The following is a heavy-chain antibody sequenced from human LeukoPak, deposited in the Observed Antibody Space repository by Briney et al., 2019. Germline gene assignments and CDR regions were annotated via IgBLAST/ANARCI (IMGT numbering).Heavy chain of an antibody. CDR2: INPNSSGT. CDR1: GCTFTGYY. V-gene: IGHV1-2*04. D-gene: IGHD1-26*01. Sequence: ASVTLSCKASGCTFTGYYMHWVRQAPGQGLELMGFINPNSSGTNYAKKFQGWVTMTRDTSISTAYMELSRLRSDDTAVYYCARARIDDSFDIWGQGTMVTVYS. CDR3: ARARIDDSFDI. J-gene: IGHJ3*02.